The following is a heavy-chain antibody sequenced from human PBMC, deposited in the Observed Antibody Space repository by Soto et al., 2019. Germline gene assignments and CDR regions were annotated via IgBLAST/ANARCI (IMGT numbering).Heavy chain of an antibody. J-gene: IGHJ4*02. V-gene: IGHV3-33*01. CDR1: GFTFSSYG. Sequence: QVQLVESGGGVVQPGRSLRLSCAASGFTFSSYGMHWVRQAPGKGLEWVAVIWYDGSNKYYADSVKGRFTISRDNSKNTLYLQMNSLRAEDTAVYYCARSTWKYSSSSVFDYWGQGTLVTVSS. CDR3: ARSTWKYSSSSVFDY. D-gene: IGHD6-6*01. CDR2: IWYDGSNK.